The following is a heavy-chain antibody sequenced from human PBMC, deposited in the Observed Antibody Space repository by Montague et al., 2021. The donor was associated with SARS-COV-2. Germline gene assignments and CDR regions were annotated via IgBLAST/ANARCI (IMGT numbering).Heavy chain of an antibody. CDR2: IYYSGST. Sequence: SETLSLTCTVSGGSISSYYWSWIRQPPGKGLEWIGYIYYSGSTNXNPSLKSRVTISVDTSKNQFSLKLSSVTAADTAVYYCARGFRRYCSGGSCRDWHYGMDVWGQGTTVTVSS. V-gene: IGHV4-59*01. J-gene: IGHJ6*02. CDR3: ARGFRRYCSGGSCRDWHYGMDV. D-gene: IGHD2-15*01. CDR1: GGSISSYY.